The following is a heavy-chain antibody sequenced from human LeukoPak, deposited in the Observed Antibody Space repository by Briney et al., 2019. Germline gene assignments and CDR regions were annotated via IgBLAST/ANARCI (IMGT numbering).Heavy chain of an antibody. CDR3: AKGGDGYNRIDI. V-gene: IGHV3-53*01. D-gene: IGHD5-24*01. J-gene: IGHJ3*02. CDR1: GFTVSSNY. Sequence: GGSLRLSCAASGFTVSSNYMTWVRQAPGKGLEWVSVIYSGGITYYADSVKGRFTISRDNSKNTLYLQMNSLRVEDTAVYYCAKGGDGYNRIDIWGQGTMVTVSS. CDR2: IYSGGIT.